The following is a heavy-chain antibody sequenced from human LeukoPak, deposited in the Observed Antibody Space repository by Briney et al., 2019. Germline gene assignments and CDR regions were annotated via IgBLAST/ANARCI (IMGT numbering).Heavy chain of an antibody. CDR2: IYPGDSDT. D-gene: IGHD6-13*01. Sequence: GESLQISCKGSGYSFTSYWIGWVRQLPGKGLEWMGIIYPGDSDTRYSPSFQGQVTISADKSISTAYLQWSSLKASDTAMYYCARRVRGGIAAAGFDYWGQGTLVTVSS. J-gene: IGHJ4*02. CDR1: GYSFTSYW. CDR3: ARRVRGGIAAAGFDY. V-gene: IGHV5-51*01.